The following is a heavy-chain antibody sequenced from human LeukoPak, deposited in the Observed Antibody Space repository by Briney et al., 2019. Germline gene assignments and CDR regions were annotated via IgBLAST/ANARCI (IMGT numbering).Heavy chain of an antibody. CDR1: GGSISNSSSY. CDR3: ARYDVGWYYFDY. CDR2: IYYSGST. Sequence: PSETLSLTCTVSGGSISNSSSYWGWIRQPPGKGLEWIGSIYYSGSTYYNPSLKSRVTISVDTSKNQFSLKLSSVTAADTAVYYCARYDVGWYYFDYWGQGTLVTVSS. J-gene: IGHJ4*02. V-gene: IGHV4-39*07. D-gene: IGHD6-19*01.